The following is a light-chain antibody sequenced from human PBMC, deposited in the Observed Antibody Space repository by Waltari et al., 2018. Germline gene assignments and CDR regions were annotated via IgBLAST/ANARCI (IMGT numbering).Light chain of an antibody. V-gene: IGKV3-11*01. CDR3: QQRSILPLT. CDR2: DTF. J-gene: IGKJ4*01. CDR1: ASVFGY. Sequence: IVLTQSPATLSVSPGERATLSCRASASVFGYLAWYQQKPGQAPRLLIFDTFKRATGIPARFSGSGYGTDFTLTINSLETEDFALYYCQQRSILPLTFGGGTKVDVK.